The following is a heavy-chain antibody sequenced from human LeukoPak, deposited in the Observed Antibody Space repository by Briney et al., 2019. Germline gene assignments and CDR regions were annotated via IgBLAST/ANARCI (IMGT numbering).Heavy chain of an antibody. CDR3: AKGSAGTYFDY. CDR1: GFTFSSYA. D-gene: IGHD1-1*01. V-gene: IGHV3-23*01. CDR2: VSGSSGTT. J-gene: IGHJ4*02. Sequence: GGSLRLSCAASGFTFSSYAMSWVRQAPGKGLEWVSAVSGSSGTTYYTDSVKGRFTISRDNSKNTLYLQMNSLRGEDTAVYYCAKGSAGTYFDYWGQGTLVTVSS.